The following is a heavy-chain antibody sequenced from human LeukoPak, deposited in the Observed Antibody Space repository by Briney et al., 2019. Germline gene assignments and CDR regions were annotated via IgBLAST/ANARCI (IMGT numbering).Heavy chain of an antibody. Sequence: ASVKVSFKVSGYTLTELSMHWVRQAPGKGLEWMGGFDPEDGETIYAQKFQGRVTMTEDTSTDTAYMELSSLRSEDTAVYYCRGILTGRTYYGMDVWGQGTTVTVSS. V-gene: IGHV1-24*01. D-gene: IGHD3-9*01. CDR2: FDPEDGET. CDR1: GYTLTELS. J-gene: IGHJ6*02. CDR3: RGILTGRTYYGMDV.